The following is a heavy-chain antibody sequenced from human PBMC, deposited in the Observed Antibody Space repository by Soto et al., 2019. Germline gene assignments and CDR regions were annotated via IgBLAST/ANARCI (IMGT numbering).Heavy chain of an antibody. J-gene: IGHJ5*02. V-gene: IGHV4-59*01. Sequence: SETLSLTCTVSCGSISSYYWSWIRQPPGKGLEWIGYIYYSGSTNYNPSLKSRVTISVDTSKNQFSLKLTSVTAADTAVYYCARDFFDSSDYTTNWFDPWGQGTLVTVPQ. CDR3: ARDFFDSSDYTTNWFDP. D-gene: IGHD3-22*01. CDR2: IYYSGST. CDR1: CGSISSYY.